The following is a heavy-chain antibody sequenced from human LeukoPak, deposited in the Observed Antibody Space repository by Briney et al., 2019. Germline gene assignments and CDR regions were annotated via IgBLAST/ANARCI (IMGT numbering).Heavy chain of an antibody. V-gene: IGHV1-2*02. Sequence: ASVKVSCKASGYTFTGYYMHWVRQAPGQGLEWMGWINPNSGGTNYAQKFQGRVTMTRDTSISTAYMELSRLRSDDTAVYYCARDNDYYDSSGYYTRYDYWGQGTLVTVSS. CDR2: INPNSGGT. CDR3: ARDNDYYDSSGYYTRYDY. J-gene: IGHJ4*02. D-gene: IGHD3-22*01. CDR1: GYTFTGYY.